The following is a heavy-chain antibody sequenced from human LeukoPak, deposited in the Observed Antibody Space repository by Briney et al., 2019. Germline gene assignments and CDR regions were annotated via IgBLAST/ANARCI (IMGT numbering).Heavy chain of an antibody. CDR2: IYYSGST. D-gene: IGHD3-10*01. CDR1: GGSISSYY. J-gene: IGHJ6*02. CDR3: ARTSLWFGEDYYYGMDV. V-gene: IGHV4-59*08. Sequence: SETLSLTCTVSGGSISSYYCSWIRQPPGKGLEWIGYIYYSGSTNYNPSLKSRVTISVDTSKNQFSLKLSSVTSADTAVYYCARTSLWFGEDYYYGMDVWGQGTTVTVSS.